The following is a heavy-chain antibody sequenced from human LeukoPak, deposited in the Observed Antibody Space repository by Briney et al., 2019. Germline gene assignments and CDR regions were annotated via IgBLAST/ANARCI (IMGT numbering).Heavy chain of an antibody. D-gene: IGHD4-17*01. CDR3: ARTSSGYGDHFDY. Sequence: PSETLSLTCTVSGGSISTYYWGWIRQPPGKGLEWIGYIYYSGSTNYNPSLKSRVTISVDTSKNQFSLKLSSVTAADTAVYYCARTSSGYGDHFDYWGQGTLVTVSS. V-gene: IGHV4-59*01. CDR2: IYYSGST. CDR1: GGSISTYY. J-gene: IGHJ4*02.